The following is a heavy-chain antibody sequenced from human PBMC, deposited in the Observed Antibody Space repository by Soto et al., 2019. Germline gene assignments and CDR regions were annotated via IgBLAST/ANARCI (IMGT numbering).Heavy chain of an antibody. V-gene: IGHV4-34*01. CDR2: NNHSGST. CDR1: GGSFSDYY. D-gene: IGHD1-7*01. J-gene: IGHJ4*02. Sequence: QVQLQQWGAGLVKPSETLSLTCAVYGGSFSDYYWSWIRQPPGKGLEWIGENNHSGSTKYNPSLKRRATISADTSKNQFSLKLSSVTAADTAVYYCARQNYNSVLFDYWGQGTPVTVSS. CDR3: ARQNYNSVLFDY.